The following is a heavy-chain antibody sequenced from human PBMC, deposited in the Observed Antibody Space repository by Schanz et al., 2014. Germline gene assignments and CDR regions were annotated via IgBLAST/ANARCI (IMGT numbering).Heavy chain of an antibody. CDR1: GYTFTSYY. CDR2: INPSGGST. D-gene: IGHD6-13*01. CDR3: ARDGEAAAGCDY. V-gene: IGHV1-46*03. Sequence: QVQLVQSGGEVKKPGASVKVSCEASGYTFTSYYIHWFRQAPGQGLEWMGIINPSGGSTSYAQKFQGRVTMTRDTSTSTVYMELSSLRSEDTAVYFCARDGEAAAGCDYWGQGTLVTVSS. J-gene: IGHJ4*02.